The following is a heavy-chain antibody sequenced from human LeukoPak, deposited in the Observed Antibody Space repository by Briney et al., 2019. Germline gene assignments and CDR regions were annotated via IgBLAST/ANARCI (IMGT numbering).Heavy chain of an antibody. CDR2: IYYSGST. V-gene: IGHV4-39*07. CDR1: GGSISSYY. J-gene: IGHJ4*02. CDR3: ARGFGGLKLWFGELPYFDY. Sequence: SETLSLTCTVSGGSISSYYWGWIRQPPRKGLEWIGSIYYSGSTNYNPSLKSRVTISVDTSKNQFSLKLSSVTAADTAVYYCARGFGGLKLWFGELPYFDYWGQGTLVTVSS. D-gene: IGHD3-10*01.